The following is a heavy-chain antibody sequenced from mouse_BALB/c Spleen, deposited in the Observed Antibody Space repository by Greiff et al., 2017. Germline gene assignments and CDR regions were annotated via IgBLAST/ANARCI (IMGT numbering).Heavy chain of an antibody. Sequence: EVKLVESGGGLVQPGGSLKLSCAASGFTFSSYTMSWVRQTPEKRLEWVAYISNGGGSTYYPDTVKGRFTISRDNAKNTLYLQMSSLKSEDTAMYYCARHEYGNSYYFDYWGQGTTLTVSS. V-gene: IGHV5-12-2*01. CDR3: ARHEYGNSYYFDY. J-gene: IGHJ2*01. D-gene: IGHD2-10*02. CDR2: ISNGGGST. CDR1: GFTFSSYT.